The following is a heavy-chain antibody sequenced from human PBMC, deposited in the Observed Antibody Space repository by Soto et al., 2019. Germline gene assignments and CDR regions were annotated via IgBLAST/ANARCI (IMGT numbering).Heavy chain of an antibody. CDR1: GFTFSSYS. J-gene: IGHJ6*02. D-gene: IGHD6-13*01. CDR3: ARDRSSSSSWYVYYYGMDV. Sequence: GSLRLSCAASGFTFSSYSMNWVRQAPGKGLEWVSYISSSSSTIYYADSVKGRFTISRDNAKNSLYLQMNSLRDEDTAVYYCARDRSSSSSWYVYYYGMDVWGQGTTVTVSS. CDR2: ISSSSSTI. V-gene: IGHV3-48*02.